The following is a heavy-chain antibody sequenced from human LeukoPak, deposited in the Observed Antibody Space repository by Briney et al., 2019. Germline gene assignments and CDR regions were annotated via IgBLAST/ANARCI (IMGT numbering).Heavy chain of an antibody. D-gene: IGHD6-19*01. J-gene: IGHJ4*02. V-gene: IGHV3-7*01. CDR1: GFTFSNYW. CDR2: IKQDGSEK. CDR3: ARVSSSGFDY. Sequence: GGSLRLSCAASGFTFSNYWMSWVRQAPGKGLEWVANIKQDGSEKYYVDSVKGRFTISRDNAKNSLYLQMNSLRAEDTAVYYCARVSSSGFDYWGQGTLVTVSS.